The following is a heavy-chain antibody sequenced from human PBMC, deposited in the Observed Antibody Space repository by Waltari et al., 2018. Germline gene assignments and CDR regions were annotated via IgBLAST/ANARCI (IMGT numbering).Heavy chain of an antibody. CDR3: ASSTYYYDSSGYSFDY. D-gene: IGHD3-22*01. CDR1: GGSFSGYY. Sequence: QVQLQQWGAGLLKPSETLSLTCAVYGGSFSGYYWSWIRQPPGKGLEWIGEITHSGSTNSNPALKSRVTISVDTSKNQFSLKLSSVTAADTAVYYCASSTYYYDSSGYSFDYWGQGTLVTVSS. CDR2: ITHSGST. J-gene: IGHJ4*02. V-gene: IGHV4-34*01.